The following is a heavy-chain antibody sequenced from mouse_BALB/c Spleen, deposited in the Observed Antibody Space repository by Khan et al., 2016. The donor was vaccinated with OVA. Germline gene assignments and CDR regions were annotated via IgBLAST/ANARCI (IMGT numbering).Heavy chain of an antibody. V-gene: IGHV3-2*02. CDR3: ARGRAY. Sequence: EVQLQESGPGLVKPSQSLSLTCTVTGYSITSDYAWNWIRQFPGNQLEWMGYITYSGSTSYTPSLKSRFSITRDTSKNQFFLQLNSLTTEDTATYYCARGRAYWGQGTLVTVSA. CDR2: ITYSGST. CDR1: GYSITSDYA. D-gene: IGHD3-3*01. J-gene: IGHJ3*01.